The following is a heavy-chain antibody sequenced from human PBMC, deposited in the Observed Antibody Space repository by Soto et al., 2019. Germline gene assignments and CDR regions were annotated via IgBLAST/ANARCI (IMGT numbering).Heavy chain of an antibody. CDR3: ARCADLRYSYGPYYFDY. J-gene: IGHJ4*02. Sequence: ASVKVSCKASGYTFTGYYMHWVRQAPGQGLEWMGWINPNSGGTNYAQKFQGWVTMTRDTSISTAYMELSRLRSDDTAVYYCARCADLRYSYGPYYFDYWGQGTLVTVSS. V-gene: IGHV1-2*04. CDR1: GYTFTGYY. D-gene: IGHD5-18*01. CDR2: INPNSGGT.